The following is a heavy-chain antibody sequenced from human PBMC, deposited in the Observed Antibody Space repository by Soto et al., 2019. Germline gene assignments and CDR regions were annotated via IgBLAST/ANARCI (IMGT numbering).Heavy chain of an antibody. J-gene: IGHJ4*02. CDR2: ISAHNGNT. CDR1: GYSFATYG. CDR3: ATEPIYYNDGSGYYPLGH. Sequence: GASVKVSCKASGYSFATYGFSWVRQAPGQGLECVGWISAHNGNTHYSQKFQGRVTLTTDTSKNTGYMELRVLTSDDTAVYFCATEPIYYNDGSGYYPLGHWGQATLVTVSA. V-gene: IGHV1-18*04. D-gene: IGHD3-22*01.